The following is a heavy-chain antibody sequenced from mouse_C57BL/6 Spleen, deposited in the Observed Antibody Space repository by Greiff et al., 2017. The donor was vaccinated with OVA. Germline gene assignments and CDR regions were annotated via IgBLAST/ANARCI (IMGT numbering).Heavy chain of an antibody. V-gene: IGHV1-55*01. J-gene: IGHJ3*01. CDR1: GYTFTSYW. Sequence: QVQLQQSGAELVKPGASVKLSCKASGYTFTSYWITWVKQRPGQGLEWIGDIYPGSGSTNYNEKFKSKATLTVDTSSSTAYMQLSSLTSEDSAVYYCARSFARDEVEAFAYWGQGTLGTVSA. CDR3: ARSFARDEVEAFAY. D-gene: IGHD1-1*02. CDR2: IYPGSGST.